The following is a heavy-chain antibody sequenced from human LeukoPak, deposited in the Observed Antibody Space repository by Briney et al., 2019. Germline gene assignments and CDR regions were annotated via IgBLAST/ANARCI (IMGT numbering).Heavy chain of an antibody. Sequence: PGGSLRLSCAASGFTFISYWVHWVRQAPGKGLVWVSRINTDGSSISYADSVKGRFTISRDNAKNTLYLQMNSLRAEDTVVYYCAIRGLSTYALDIWGQGTMVTVSS. D-gene: IGHD3-16*02. CDR1: GFTFISYW. J-gene: IGHJ3*02. CDR2: INTDGSSI. CDR3: AIRGLSTYALDI. V-gene: IGHV3-74*01.